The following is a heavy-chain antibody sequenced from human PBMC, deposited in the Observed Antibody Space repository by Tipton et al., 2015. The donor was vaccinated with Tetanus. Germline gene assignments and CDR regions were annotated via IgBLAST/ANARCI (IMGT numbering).Heavy chain of an antibody. CDR1: GGSMSNNY. D-gene: IGHD3-16*01. Sequence: TLSLTCTVSGGSMSNNYWSWIRQPPGKGLEWIAYIFHSGSTYYNPSLKSRVTISVDTSKNQFSLRLSSVTAADTAVYYCARDHGITWGGMGYYYGMDVWGQGTTVTVSS. CDR2: IFHSGST. J-gene: IGHJ6*02. CDR3: ARDHGITWGGMGYYYGMDV. V-gene: IGHV4-30-4*01.